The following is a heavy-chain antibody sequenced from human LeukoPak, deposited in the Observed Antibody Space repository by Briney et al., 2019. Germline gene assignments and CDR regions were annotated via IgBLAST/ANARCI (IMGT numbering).Heavy chain of an antibody. CDR3: ARDGYDDAFDI. V-gene: IGHV1-69*10. D-gene: IGHD6-13*01. J-gene: IGHJ3*02. CDR1: GGXFSSYA. Sequence: SVKVSCKASGGXFSSYAISWVRQAPGQGREWLGGIIPILGIANYAQKFQGRVTITADKSTSTAYMELSSLRSEDTAVYYCARDGYDDAFDIWGQGTMVTVSS. CDR2: IIPILGIA.